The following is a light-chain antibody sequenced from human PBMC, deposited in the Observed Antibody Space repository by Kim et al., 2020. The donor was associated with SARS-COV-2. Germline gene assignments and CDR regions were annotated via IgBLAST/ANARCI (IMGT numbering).Light chain of an antibody. Sequence: IQMTQSPSSLSESVGDRVTITCRASQSIITYLNWYQQKPGKAPKLLIYAASSLQSGVPSRFSGSGSGTDFTLTISSLQPEDFTTYYCQQSYITPLTFGGGTKVDIK. J-gene: IGKJ4*01. CDR1: QSIITY. V-gene: IGKV1-39*01. CDR2: AAS. CDR3: QQSYITPLT.